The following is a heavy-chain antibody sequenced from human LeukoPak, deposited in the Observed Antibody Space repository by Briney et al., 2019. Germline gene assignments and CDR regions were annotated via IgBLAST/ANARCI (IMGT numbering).Heavy chain of an antibody. J-gene: IGHJ1*01. CDR3: ARGRRLLRFLEWLPAAKYFQH. V-gene: IGHV4-39*01. D-gene: IGHD3-3*01. CDR2: IYYSGST. CDR1: GGSISSSSYY. Sequence: SETLSLTCTVSGGSISSSSYYWGWIRQPPGKGLEWIGSIYYSGSTYYNPSLKSRVTISVDTSKNQFSLKLSSVTAADTAVYYCARGRRLLRFLEWLPAAKYFQHWGQGTLVTVSS.